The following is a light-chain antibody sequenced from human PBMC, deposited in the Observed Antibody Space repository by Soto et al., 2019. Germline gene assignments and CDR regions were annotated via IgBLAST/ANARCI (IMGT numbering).Light chain of an antibody. J-gene: IGKJ2*01. Sequence: DIVMTQSPASMAVSLGERATINCKSSQRGLYSSNNKNYLAWYQQKPGQPPKLLIYWASTRESVVPARFSGSGSGTEFTLTISSLQAEDVAVYYCQQYYTTPYTFGQGTKLEI. V-gene: IGKV4-1*01. CDR1: QRGLYSSNNKNY. CDR3: QQYYTTPYT. CDR2: WAS.